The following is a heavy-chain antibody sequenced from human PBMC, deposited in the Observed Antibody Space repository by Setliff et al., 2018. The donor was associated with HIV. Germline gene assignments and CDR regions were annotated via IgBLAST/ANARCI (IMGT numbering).Heavy chain of an antibody. V-gene: IGHV4-59*01. D-gene: IGHD2-15*01. CDR1: GVSISSYY. J-gene: IGHJ5*02. CDR3: ARGGASSKYLDP. Sequence: SETLSLTCSVSGVSISSYYWSWIRHSPGKGLEWIGIIFPGGATNYNPSLTSRVTLSVDTSKNQFSLSLTSVTGADTAVYYCARGGASSKYLDPWGQGTLVTVSS. CDR2: IFPGGAT.